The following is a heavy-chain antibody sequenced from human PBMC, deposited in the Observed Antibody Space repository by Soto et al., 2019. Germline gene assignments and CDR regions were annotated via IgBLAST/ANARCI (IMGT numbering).Heavy chain of an antibody. CDR1: GFTFSSYA. D-gene: IGHD6-25*01. CDR2: ISGSGGTT. V-gene: IGHV3-23*01. CDR3: ARFFVETGGSSGWPWSVQY. Sequence: EVQLLESGGGMVQPGRSLRLSCAASGFTFSSYAMSWVRQAPGKGLEWVSAISGSGGTTYYAASVKGRFTISRDNSKKTLFLQMNSLRAEDTAVYYCARFFVETGGSSGWPWSVQYWGQRTLVTVSS. J-gene: IGHJ4*02.